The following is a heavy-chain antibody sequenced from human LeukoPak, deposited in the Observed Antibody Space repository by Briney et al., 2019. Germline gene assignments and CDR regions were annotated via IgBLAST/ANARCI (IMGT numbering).Heavy chain of an antibody. D-gene: IGHD1-1*01. Sequence: GASVKVSCKASGYTFTIYDINWVRQATGQGLEWMGWINTNTGNPTYAQGFTGRFVFSLDTSVSTAYLQISSLKAEDTAVYYCARDRNDSPPGNYYYYYYMDVWGKGTTVTVSS. V-gene: IGHV7-4-1*02. J-gene: IGHJ6*03. CDR1: GYTFTIYD. CDR3: ARDRNDSPPGNYYYYYYMDV. CDR2: INTNTGNP.